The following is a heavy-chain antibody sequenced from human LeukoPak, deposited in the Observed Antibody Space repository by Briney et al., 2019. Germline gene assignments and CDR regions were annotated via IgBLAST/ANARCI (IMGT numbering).Heavy chain of an antibody. CDR3: ATLSEYSSSFNY. CDR2: ISWNSGSI. Sequence: GRSLRLSCAASGFTFDDYAMHWVRQAPGKGLEWVSGISWNSGSIGYADSVKGRFTISRDNAKNSLYLQMNSLRTEDTALYYCATLSEYSSSFNYWGQGTLVTVSS. D-gene: IGHD6-6*01. CDR1: GFTFDDYA. V-gene: IGHV3-9*01. J-gene: IGHJ4*02.